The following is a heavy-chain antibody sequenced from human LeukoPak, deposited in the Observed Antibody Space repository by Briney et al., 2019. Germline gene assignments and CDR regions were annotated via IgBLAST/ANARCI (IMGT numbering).Heavy chain of an antibody. CDR2: MKQDGSEK. D-gene: IGHD5-12*01. Sequence: GGSLRLSCAASGLTFSSSWMNWVRQAPGKGLEWVANMKQDGSEKYYVDSVKGRFTISRDNAKNSLYLEMNSLRVEDTAVYYCARDLGHTGYDLYDYWGQGTLVTVSS. V-gene: IGHV3-7*01. CDR3: ARDLGHTGYDLYDY. CDR1: GLTFSSSW. J-gene: IGHJ4*02.